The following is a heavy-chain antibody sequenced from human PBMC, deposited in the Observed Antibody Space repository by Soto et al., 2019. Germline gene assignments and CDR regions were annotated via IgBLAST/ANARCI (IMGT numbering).Heavy chain of an antibody. CDR1: GGSISSSSYY. CDR2: IYYSGST. Sequence: QLQLQESGPGLVKPWETLSLTCTVSGGSISSSSYYWGWIRQPPGKGLEWIGSIYYSGSTYYNPSLKSRVTISVDTSKNQFSLKLSSVTAADTAVYYCARQFTMVRGVKYYNHWFDPWGQGTLVTVSS. D-gene: IGHD3-10*01. J-gene: IGHJ5*02. CDR3: ARQFTMVRGVKYYNHWFDP. V-gene: IGHV4-39*01.